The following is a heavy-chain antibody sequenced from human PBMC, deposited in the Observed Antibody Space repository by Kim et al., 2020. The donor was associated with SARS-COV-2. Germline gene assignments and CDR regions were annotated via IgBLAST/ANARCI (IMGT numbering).Heavy chain of an antibody. CDR3: AKARAGYCSGGSCYSFGY. V-gene: IGHV3-30*02. D-gene: IGHD2-15*01. Sequence: KGRVTISRDNSKNTLYLQMNSLRAEDTAVYYCAKARAGYCSGGSCYSFGYWGQGTLVTVSS. J-gene: IGHJ4*02.